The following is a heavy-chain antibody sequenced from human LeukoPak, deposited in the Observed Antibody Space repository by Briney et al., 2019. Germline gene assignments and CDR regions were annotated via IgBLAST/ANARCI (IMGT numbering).Heavy chain of an antibody. CDR1: GGSINSYY. D-gene: IGHD3-10*01. Sequence: PSETLSLTCTVSGGSINSYYWSWIRQPPGKGLEWIGYIFYSGSTNYNPSLRSRVTISVDTSKNQFSLKLSSVTAADTAMYYCARDSGTTGEVKFDPWGQGTLVTVSS. CDR3: ARDSGTTGEVKFDP. J-gene: IGHJ5*02. CDR2: IFYSGST. V-gene: IGHV4-59*01.